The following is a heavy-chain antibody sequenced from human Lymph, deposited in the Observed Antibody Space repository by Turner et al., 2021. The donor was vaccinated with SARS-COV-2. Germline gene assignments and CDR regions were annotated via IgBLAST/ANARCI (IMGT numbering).Heavy chain of an antibody. Sequence: EVQLLESGGGLVQPGGSLILSCAASGFTFSSYAMSWVPQAPGKGLEWVSVISVSGGSTYYADSVKGRFTISRDNSKNTLYLQMNSLRAEDTAVYYCAKGVRGVIIPEAFDIWGQGTMVTISS. D-gene: IGHD3-10*01. CDR2: ISVSGGST. CDR1: GFTFSSYA. J-gene: IGHJ3*02. CDR3: AKGVRGVIIPEAFDI. V-gene: IGHV3-23*01.